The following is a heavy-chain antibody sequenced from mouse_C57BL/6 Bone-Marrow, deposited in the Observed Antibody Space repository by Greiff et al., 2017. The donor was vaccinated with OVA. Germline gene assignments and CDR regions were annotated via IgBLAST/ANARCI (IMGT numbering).Heavy chain of an antibody. CDR3: ARGLLLFDY. Sequence: EVKLVESGPELVKPGASVKIPCKASGYTFTDYNMDWVKQSHGKSLEWIGDINPNNGGTIYNQKFKGKATLTVDKSSSTAYMELRSLTSEDTAVYYCARGLLLFDYWGQGTTLTVSS. CDR1: GYTFTDYN. J-gene: IGHJ2*01. CDR2: INPNNGGT. D-gene: IGHD2-3*01. V-gene: IGHV1-18*01.